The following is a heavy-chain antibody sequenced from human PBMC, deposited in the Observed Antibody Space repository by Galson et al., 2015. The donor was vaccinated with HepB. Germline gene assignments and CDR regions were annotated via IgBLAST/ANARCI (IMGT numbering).Heavy chain of an antibody. V-gene: IGHV3-30*18. D-gene: IGHD5-18*01. Sequence: SLRLSCAASGFTFSRNAMHWVRQAPGKGLEWVAVISNDGRFSFYSDSVKGRFTISRDNSNNTVYLQLRSPRAEDAAVYYWAKSGSAFSYEGYLYFYGMDVWGQGTTVSVSS. CDR1: GFTFSRNA. J-gene: IGHJ6*02. CDR3: AKSGSAFSYEGYLYFYGMDV. CDR2: ISNDGRFS.